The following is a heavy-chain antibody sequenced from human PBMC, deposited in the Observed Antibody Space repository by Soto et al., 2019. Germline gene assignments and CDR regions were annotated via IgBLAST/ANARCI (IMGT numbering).Heavy chain of an antibody. D-gene: IGHD2-2*01. CDR3: ARDPRGVVVPAATTDQYFYYYGIDV. J-gene: IGHJ6*02. CDR2: IIPIFGTA. CDR1: GGNFSIYA. V-gene: IGHV1-69*13. Sequence: SGKVRCDASGGNFSIYAISWVRQAPGQGLEWMGGIIPIFGTANYAQKFQGRVTITADESTSTAYMELSSLRSEDTAVYYCARDPRGVVVPAATTDQYFYYYGIDVRGQVTKFTVS.